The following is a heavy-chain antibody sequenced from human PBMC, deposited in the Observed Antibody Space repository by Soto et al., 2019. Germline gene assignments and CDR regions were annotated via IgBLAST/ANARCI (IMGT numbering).Heavy chain of an antibody. V-gene: IGHV3-30*18. CDR1: GFTFSSYG. CDR2: ISYDGSNK. J-gene: IGHJ4*02. D-gene: IGHD6-13*01. CDR3: AKDAGIAAASDY. Sequence: QVQLVESGGGVVQPGRSLRLSCAASGFTFSSYGMHWVRQAPGKGLEGVAVISYDGSNKYYADSVKGRFTISRDNSRNTLYLQMNSLRAEDTAVYYCAKDAGIAAASDYWGQGTLVTVSS.